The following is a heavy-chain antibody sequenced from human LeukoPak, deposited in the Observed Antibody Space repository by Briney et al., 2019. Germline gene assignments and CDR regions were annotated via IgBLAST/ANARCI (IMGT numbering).Heavy chain of an antibody. CDR3: AKDSLRLYDSSGFPPDY. J-gene: IGHJ4*02. CDR1: GFTFSSYA. D-gene: IGHD3-22*01. V-gene: IGHV3-23*01. Sequence: GGSLRLSCAASGFTFSSYAMSWVRQAPGKGLEWVSAISGSGGSTYYADSVKGRFTISRDNSKNTLYLQMNSLRAEDTAVYYCAKDSLRLYDSSGFPPDYWGQGTLVTVSS. CDR2: ISGSGGST.